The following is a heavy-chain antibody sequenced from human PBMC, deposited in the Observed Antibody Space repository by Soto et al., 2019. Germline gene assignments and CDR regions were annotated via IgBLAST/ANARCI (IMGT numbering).Heavy chain of an antibody. J-gene: IGHJ6*02. CDR1: GFTFSSYG. V-gene: IGHV3-33*06. D-gene: IGHD3-22*01. CDR2: IWYDGSNK. CDR3: AKDLIAITMRVEIYYYGMDV. Sequence: QVQLVESGGGVVQPGRSLRLSCAASGFTFSSYGMHWVRQAPGKGLEWVAVIWYDGSNKYYADSVKGRFTISRDNSKNTLHLQMKSLRAEDTNVYYWAKDLIAITMRVEIYYYGMDVCGQGNTVTVS.